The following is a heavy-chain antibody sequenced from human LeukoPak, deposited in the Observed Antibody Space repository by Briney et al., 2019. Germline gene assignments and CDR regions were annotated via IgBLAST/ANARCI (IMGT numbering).Heavy chain of an antibody. CDR1: GGSISTYY. J-gene: IGHJ3*02. CDR3: ATDVDMVTGAFEI. V-gene: IGHV4-59*01. D-gene: IGHD5-18*01. Sequence: SETLSLTCTVSGGSISTYYWSWVRQPPGKGLEWIGYMYYSGSPNYNPSLKSRVSISVDTSKNQLSLKLSSVTAADTAAYYCATDVDMVTGAFEIWGQGTMVTVSS. CDR2: MYYSGSP.